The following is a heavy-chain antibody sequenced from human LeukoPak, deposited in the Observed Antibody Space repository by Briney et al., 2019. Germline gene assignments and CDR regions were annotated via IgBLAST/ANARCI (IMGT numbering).Heavy chain of an antibody. V-gene: IGHV3-30*02. J-gene: IGHJ4*02. CDR2: IQYDGNNE. CDR1: GFIFSKYG. Sequence: GGSLRLSCTASGFIFSKYGMYWVRQAPGKGLEWVAYIQYDGNNEYYADSVRGRSTISRDNSRDTLYLQMNSLRADDTGVYYCAKPTGGNAPCSFDYWGQGTLVTVSS. CDR3: AKPTGGNAPCSFDY. D-gene: IGHD1-1*01.